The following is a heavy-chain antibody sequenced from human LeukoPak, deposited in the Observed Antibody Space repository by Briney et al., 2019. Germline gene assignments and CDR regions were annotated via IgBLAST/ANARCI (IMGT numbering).Heavy chain of an antibody. Sequence: SETLSLTCTVSGGSISSGGYYWSWIRQHPGKGLEWIGYIYYSGSTYYNPSLKSRVTISVDTSKNQFSLKLSSVTAADTAVYYCASRDKAVAIIDYWGQGTLVTVSS. D-gene: IGHD6-19*01. CDR3: ASRDKAVAIIDY. J-gene: IGHJ4*02. CDR1: GGSISSGGYY. V-gene: IGHV4-31*03. CDR2: IYYSGST.